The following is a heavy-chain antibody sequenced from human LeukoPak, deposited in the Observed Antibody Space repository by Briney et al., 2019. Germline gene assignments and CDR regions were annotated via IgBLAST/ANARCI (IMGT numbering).Heavy chain of an antibody. CDR2: INQEGSEK. V-gene: IGHV3-7*03. D-gene: IGHD1-26*01. CDR3: ARERGGRFFDY. CDR1: GLTFRSFW. J-gene: IGHJ4*02. Sequence: AGSLRLTCDVSGLTFRSFWMSWDRQAPGKGLEWVGNINQEGSEKYFVYSVKSRFTISGDNAKNSLPLKMSTLTAEDTAVYYCARERGGRFFDYWGQGTLVTVSS.